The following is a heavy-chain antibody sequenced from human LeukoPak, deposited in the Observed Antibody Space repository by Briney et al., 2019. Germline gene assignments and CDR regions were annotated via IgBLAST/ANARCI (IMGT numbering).Heavy chain of an antibody. V-gene: IGHV4-38-2*02. J-gene: IGHJ4*02. CDR1: GYSISSGYY. CDR2: IYHSGST. D-gene: IGHD1-14*01. CDR3: ARDTGGNYY. Sequence: SETLSLTCAVSGYSISSGYYWGWIRQPPGKGLEWIGSIYHSGSTYYNPSLESRVTVSVDTSKNQFSLKLSSVTAADTAVYYCARDTGGNYYWGQGTLVTVSS.